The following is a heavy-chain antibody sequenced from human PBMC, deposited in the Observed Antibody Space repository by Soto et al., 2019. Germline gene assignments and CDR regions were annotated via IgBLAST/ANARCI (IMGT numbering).Heavy chain of an antibody. J-gene: IGHJ4*02. CDR2: ISYSGST. V-gene: IGHV4-59*01. Sequence: SETLSLTCTVSGGSISSYYWSWIRQPPGKGLEWIGYISYSGSTNYNPSLKSRVTMSVDTSKNQFSLKLSSVTAADTAVYYCARGRRSNYYGGFDYWGQGTLVTVSS. CDR1: GGSISSYY. D-gene: IGHD3-22*01. CDR3: ARGRRSNYYGGFDY.